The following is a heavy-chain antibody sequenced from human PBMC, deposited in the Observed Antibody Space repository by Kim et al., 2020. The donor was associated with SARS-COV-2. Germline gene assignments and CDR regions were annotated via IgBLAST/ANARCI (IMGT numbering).Heavy chain of an antibody. D-gene: IGHD2-21*02. V-gene: IGHV3-23*01. CDR3: ARGVCSGGDCYLPDYFDL. Sequence: GGSLRLSCAASGITFSNYGMTWVRQAPGKGLEWVSVVGGLDGRIHYADSAKGRFTTSRDTSKNTLSLQMNSLRDEDTAIYFCARGVCSGGDCYLPDYFDLWGLGALVSVSS. J-gene: IGHJ4*02. CDR2: VGGLDGRI. CDR1: GITFSNYG.